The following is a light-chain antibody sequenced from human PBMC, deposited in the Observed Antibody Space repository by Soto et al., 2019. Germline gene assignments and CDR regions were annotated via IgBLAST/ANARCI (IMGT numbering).Light chain of an antibody. CDR3: QQYNKWPLVT. V-gene: IGKV3-15*01. Sequence: EVVMTQSPATLSVSPGERATLSCRASQSVSSNLAWYQLRPGQAPRLLIYGASTRATGIPARFSGSGSGTEFTLTISSLQSEDFALYYGQQYNKWPLVTFGPGTRVAIK. CDR1: QSVSSN. J-gene: IGKJ3*01. CDR2: GAS.